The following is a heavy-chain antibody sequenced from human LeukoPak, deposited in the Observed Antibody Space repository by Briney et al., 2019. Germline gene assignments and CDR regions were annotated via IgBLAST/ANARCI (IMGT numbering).Heavy chain of an antibody. CDR1: GFTFGNAR. V-gene: IGHV3-15*01. Sequence: GGSLRLSCAASGFTFGNARMSWVRQAPGKGLEWVGRIKSKTDGGTTDYAAPVKGRFTISRDDSKNTLYLQMNSLKTEDTAVYYCTTDQGGDIVVVPAAPHSFWGQGTLVTVSS. CDR3: TTDQGGDIVVVPAAPHSF. D-gene: IGHD2-2*01. J-gene: IGHJ4*02. CDR2: IKSKTDGGTT.